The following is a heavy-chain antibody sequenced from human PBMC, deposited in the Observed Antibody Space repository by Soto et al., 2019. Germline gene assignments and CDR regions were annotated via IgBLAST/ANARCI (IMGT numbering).Heavy chain of an antibody. J-gene: IGHJ4*02. CDR2: VHYTGTT. Sequence: PETLSVTCTVSGDSINSYYWTWIRQPPGKGLEWIVYVHYTGTTDYNPSLDGRVTMSVDTSNTQFALKLTSVTAADTAVYYCARAYSNYASHWGQGTLVTVSS. CDR3: ARAYSNYASH. CDR1: GDSINSYY. D-gene: IGHD4-4*01. V-gene: IGHV4-59*01.